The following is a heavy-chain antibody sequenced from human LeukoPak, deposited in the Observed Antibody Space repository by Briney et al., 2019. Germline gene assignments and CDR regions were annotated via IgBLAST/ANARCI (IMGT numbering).Heavy chain of an antibody. Sequence: SETLSLTCTVSGGSISSYYWSWIRQPPGQGLEWTGYIYYSGSTNYNPSLKSRVTISVDTSKNQFSLKLSSVTAADTAVYYCARDLGGPGREIDPWGQGTLVTVSS. D-gene: IGHD3-10*01. J-gene: IGHJ5*02. V-gene: IGHV4-59*01. CDR1: GGSISSYY. CDR3: ARDLGGPGREIDP. CDR2: IYYSGST.